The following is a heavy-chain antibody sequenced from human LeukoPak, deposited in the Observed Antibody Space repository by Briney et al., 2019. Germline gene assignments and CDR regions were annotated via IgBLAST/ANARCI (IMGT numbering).Heavy chain of an antibody. CDR1: GDSVTSGGYF. CDR2: ISNSGTT. CDR3: ARARYVNSFYAFDI. V-gene: IGHV4-31*03. Sequence: SQTLSLTCTVSGDSVTSGGYFWTWIRQHPGKGLEWIGYISNSGTTSYNPSLKSRVTIFGDTSKNQFFLKLSSVTAADTAVYYCARARYVNSFYAFDIWGQGTLVTVSS. J-gene: IGHJ3*02. D-gene: IGHD3-9*01.